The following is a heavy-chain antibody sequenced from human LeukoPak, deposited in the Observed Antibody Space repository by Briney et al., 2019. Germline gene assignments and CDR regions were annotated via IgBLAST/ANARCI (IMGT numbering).Heavy chain of an antibody. CDR1: GFTFSSYG. CDR2: IWYDGSNK. V-gene: IGHV3-33*01. J-gene: IGHJ4*02. CDR3: ARDLVYDYVWGSYDY. D-gene: IGHD3-16*01. Sequence: PGGSLRLSCAASGFTFSSYGMHWVRQAPGKGLEWVAVIWYDGSNKYYADSVKGRFTISRDNSKNTLYLQMNSLRAEDTAVYYCARDLVYDYVWGSYDYWGQGTLVTVSS.